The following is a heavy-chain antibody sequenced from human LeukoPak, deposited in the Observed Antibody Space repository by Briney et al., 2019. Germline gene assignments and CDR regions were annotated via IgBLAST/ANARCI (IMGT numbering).Heavy chain of an antibody. Sequence: ASVKVSCKASGYTFTSYGISWVRQAPGQGLEWMGWISAYNGNTNYAQKLQGRVTMTTDTSTSTAYMELRSLRSDDTAVYYCATDPLVLRYSLGFDPWGQGTLVTVSS. V-gene: IGHV1-18*01. D-gene: IGHD3-9*01. CDR3: ATDPLVLRYSLGFDP. J-gene: IGHJ5*02. CDR1: GYTFTSYG. CDR2: ISAYNGNT.